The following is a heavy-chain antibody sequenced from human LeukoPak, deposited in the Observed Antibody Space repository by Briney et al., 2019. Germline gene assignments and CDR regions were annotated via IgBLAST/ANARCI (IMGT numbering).Heavy chain of an antibody. CDR2: ISSSSSYI. Sequence: GGSLRLSCAASGFTFSSYSMNWVRQAPGKGLEWVSSISSSSSYIYYADSVKGRFTISRDNAKNSLYLQMNSLRAEDTAVYYCARAGLDSNGYGYWGQGTLVTVSS. D-gene: IGHD3-22*01. CDR3: ARAGLDSNGYGY. CDR1: GFTFSSYS. V-gene: IGHV3-21*01. J-gene: IGHJ4*02.